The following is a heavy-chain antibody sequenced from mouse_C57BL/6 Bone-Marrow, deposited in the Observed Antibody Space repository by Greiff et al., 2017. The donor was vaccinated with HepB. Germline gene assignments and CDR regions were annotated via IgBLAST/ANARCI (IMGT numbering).Heavy chain of an antibody. D-gene: IGHD1-1*02. CDR1: GFTFSDYY. CDR2: INYDGSST. Sequence: EVMLVESEGGLVQPGSSMKLSCTASGFTFSDYYMAWVRQVPEKGLEWVANINYDGSSTYFLDSLKSRFIISRDNAKNILYLQMSSLKSEDTATYYCARLWPYAMDYWGQGTSVTVSS. V-gene: IGHV5-16*01. J-gene: IGHJ4*01. CDR3: ARLWPYAMDY.